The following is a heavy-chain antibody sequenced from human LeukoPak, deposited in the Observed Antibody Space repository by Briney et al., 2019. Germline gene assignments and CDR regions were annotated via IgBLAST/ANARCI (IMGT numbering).Heavy chain of an antibody. V-gene: IGHV3-23*01. Sequence: GGSLRLSCAASGFSFSSYGMSWVRQAPGKGLEWVSTISGSGGRTYYADSVKGRFTISRDYSKNTLYLQMNSLRAEGTAVYYCARDSVADSSSWFDPWGQGTLVTVSS. J-gene: IGHJ5*02. CDR1: GFSFSSYG. CDR2: ISGSGGRT. CDR3: ARDSVADSSSWFDP. D-gene: IGHD6-19*01.